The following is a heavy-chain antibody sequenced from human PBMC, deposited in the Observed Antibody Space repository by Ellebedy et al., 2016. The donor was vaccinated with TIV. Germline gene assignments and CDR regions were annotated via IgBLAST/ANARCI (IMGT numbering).Heavy chain of an antibody. CDR3: ARDPERRIVGAGFDY. CDR1: GGAFSGSA. CDR2: IIPVIGSV. D-gene: IGHD1-26*01. V-gene: IGHV1-69*06. Sequence: ASVKVSGKASGGAFSGSAISWVRQAPGQGLEWMGGIIPVIGSVTYAHNFRGRVTFTADTSTTTAYMELTSLTFDDSAVYFCARDPERRIVGAGFDYWGQGTMVAVSS. J-gene: IGHJ4*02.